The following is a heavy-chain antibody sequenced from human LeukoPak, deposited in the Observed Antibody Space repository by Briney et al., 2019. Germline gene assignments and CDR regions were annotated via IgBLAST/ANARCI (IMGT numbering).Heavy chain of an antibody. J-gene: IGHJ5*02. CDR2: IIPIFGTA. V-gene: IGHV1-69*13. D-gene: IGHD2-15*01. CDR1: GGTFSSYA. CDR3: AGSSGGSYLPYNWFDP. Sequence: GASVTVSCKASGGTFSSYAISWVRQAPGQGVEWMGGIIPIFGTANYAQKFQGRVTITADESTSTAYMELSSLRSEDTAVYYCAGSSGGSYLPYNWFDPWGQGTLVTVSS.